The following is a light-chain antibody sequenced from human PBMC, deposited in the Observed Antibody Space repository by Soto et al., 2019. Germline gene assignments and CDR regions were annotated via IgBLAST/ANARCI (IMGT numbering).Light chain of an antibody. CDR3: QQSSNWPPIT. V-gene: IGKV3-11*01. J-gene: IGKJ5*01. Sequence: EIVLTQSLATLSLSPGERATLSCRASQSVSSYLAWYQQKPGQAPRLLIYDASNRATGIPARFSGSGSGTDFTLTISSLEPEDFAVYYCQQSSNWPPITFGQGTRLEIK. CDR1: QSVSSY. CDR2: DAS.